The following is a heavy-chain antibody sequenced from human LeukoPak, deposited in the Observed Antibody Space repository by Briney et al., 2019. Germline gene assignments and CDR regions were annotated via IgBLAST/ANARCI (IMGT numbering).Heavy chain of an antibody. Sequence: SETLSLTCTVSGGSISSYYWSWIRQPPGKGLEWIGEINHSGSTNYNPSLKSRVTISVDTSKNQFSLKLSSVTAADTAVYYCARRGWLQKIAHELDYWGQGTLVTVSS. V-gene: IGHV4-34*01. D-gene: IGHD5-24*01. CDR2: INHSGST. J-gene: IGHJ4*02. CDR1: GGSISSYY. CDR3: ARRGWLQKIAHELDY.